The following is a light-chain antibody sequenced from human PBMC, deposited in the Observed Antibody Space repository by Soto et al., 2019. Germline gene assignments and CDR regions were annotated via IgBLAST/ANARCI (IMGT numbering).Light chain of an antibody. J-gene: IGKJ5*01. CDR2: GAS. Sequence: EIVVKQARATPSESKVGRATLCGRASQSVSIHLAWFQQKPGQAPRLLIYGASTRATGIPARFSGSGSGTEFTLTISSLQAEDFAVYYCQQYNNCPPITNGQGTRLEIK. V-gene: IGKV3D-15*01. CDR1: QSVSIH. CDR3: QQYNNCPPIT.